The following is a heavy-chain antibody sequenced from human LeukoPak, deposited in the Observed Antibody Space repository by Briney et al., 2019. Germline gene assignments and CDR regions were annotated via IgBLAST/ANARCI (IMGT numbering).Heavy chain of an antibody. CDR3: ARGGASSLPFDL. J-gene: IGHJ4*02. Sequence: SETLSLTCTVSGASISTYYWSWIRQPPGKGLEWIGWIGNIYDSESTNYNPSLRSRVTISVDTSKNQFSLKLSSVIAADTAVYYCARGGASSLPFDLWGQGTLVTVSS. CDR1: GASISTYY. CDR2: IYDSEST. D-gene: IGHD6-6*01. V-gene: IGHV4-59*01.